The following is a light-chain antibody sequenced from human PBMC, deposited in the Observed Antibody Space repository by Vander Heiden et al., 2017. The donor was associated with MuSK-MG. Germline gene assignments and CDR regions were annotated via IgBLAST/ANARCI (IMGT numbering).Light chain of an antibody. V-gene: IGKV3-20*01. Sequence: EIVLTQSPGTLSLSPGDRATLSCRATQSVHSNYLAWYQQKPGQAPRLLVYGASSTATRIPDRFPASASGTDFTLTISRLDPEDFAVYYCQQDGTSPETFGQGTKLEIK. J-gene: IGKJ2*01. CDR2: GAS. CDR1: QSVHSNY. CDR3: QQDGTSPET.